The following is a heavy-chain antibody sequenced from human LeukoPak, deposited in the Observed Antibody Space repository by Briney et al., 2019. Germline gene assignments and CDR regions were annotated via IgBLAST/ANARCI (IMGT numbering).Heavy chain of an antibody. J-gene: IGHJ4*02. CDR2: IRGGSDT. CDR1: GFTFSSYW. Sequence: GGSLRLSCAASGFTFSSYWMSWFRQAPGKGLEWVSDIRGGSDTYYAESVKGRFTISRDNSKNTLYLQMNSLRAEDTALYYASGHGSNSYWGQGTLVTVSS. V-gene: IGHV3-23*01. CDR3: SGHGSNSY. D-gene: IGHD6-13*01.